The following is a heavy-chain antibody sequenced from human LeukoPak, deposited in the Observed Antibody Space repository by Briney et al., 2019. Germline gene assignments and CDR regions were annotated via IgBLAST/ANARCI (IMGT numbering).Heavy chain of an antibody. CDR1: GYTFTGYY. CDR3: ASTRCYYDTSGYYGRCDP. Sequence: ASVKVSCKASGYTFTGYYMHWVRQAPGQGLEWMGWINPNSGGTNYAQKFQGRVTMTRDTSIRTAYMELSRLRSDDTAVYHCASTRCYYDTSGYYGRCDPWGQGTLVTVSS. V-gene: IGHV1-2*02. J-gene: IGHJ5*02. D-gene: IGHD3-22*01. CDR2: INPNSGGT.